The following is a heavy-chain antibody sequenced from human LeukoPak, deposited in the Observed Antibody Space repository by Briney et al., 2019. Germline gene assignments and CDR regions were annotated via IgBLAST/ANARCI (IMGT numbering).Heavy chain of an antibody. Sequence: SETLSLTCTVSGGSISSYYWSWIRQPPGKGLEWIGYIYYSGSTNYNPSLKSRVTISVDTSKNQFSLKLSSVTAADTAVYYCARSMVSCYYYGMDVWGQGTTVTVSS. CDR2: IYYSGST. D-gene: IGHD3-10*01. CDR3: ARSMVSCYYYGMDV. CDR1: GGSISSYY. J-gene: IGHJ6*02. V-gene: IGHV4-59*08.